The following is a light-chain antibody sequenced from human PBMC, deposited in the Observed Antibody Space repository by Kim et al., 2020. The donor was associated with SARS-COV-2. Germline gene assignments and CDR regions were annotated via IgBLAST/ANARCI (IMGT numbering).Light chain of an antibody. Sequence: PGKTARITCGGNNNGSKSVHWYQQKPGQAPVLVVYDDSDRPSGIPERFSGSNSGNTATLTISRVEDGDEADYYCQVWDSSSDHPVVFGGGTQLTVL. CDR2: DDS. CDR3: QVWDSSSDHPVV. V-gene: IGLV3-21*03. J-gene: IGLJ2*01. CDR1: NNGSKS.